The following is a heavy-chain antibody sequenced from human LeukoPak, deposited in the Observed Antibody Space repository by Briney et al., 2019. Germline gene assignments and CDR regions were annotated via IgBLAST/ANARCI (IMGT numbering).Heavy chain of an antibody. Sequence: ASVKVSCKASGYTFNSYGMSWVRQAPGQGLEWMGWISAYNGNTNYAQKLQGRVTMTTDTSTSTAYMELRSLRSDDTAVYYCARDGSGVAASAFDIWGQGTMVTVSS. D-gene: IGHD2-15*01. CDR1: GYTFNSYG. V-gene: IGHV1-18*01. CDR2: ISAYNGNT. CDR3: ARDGSGVAASAFDI. J-gene: IGHJ3*02.